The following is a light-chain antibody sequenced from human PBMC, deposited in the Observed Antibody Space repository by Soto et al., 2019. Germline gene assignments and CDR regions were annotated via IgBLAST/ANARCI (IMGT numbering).Light chain of an antibody. Sequence: EIVLTQSPGTLSLSPGERATLSCRASQTVRTNYLAWFQHKPGQAPRLLIYGASSRATGIPDRFSGSGSGTDFTLTISSLQPDDFATYYCQQYNSYSWTFGQGTKVEIK. J-gene: IGKJ1*01. CDR3: QQYNSYSWT. CDR1: QTVRTNY. V-gene: IGKV3-20*01. CDR2: GAS.